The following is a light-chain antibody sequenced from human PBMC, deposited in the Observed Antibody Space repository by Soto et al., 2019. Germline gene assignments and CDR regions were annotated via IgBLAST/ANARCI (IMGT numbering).Light chain of an antibody. J-gene: IGLJ1*01. V-gene: IGLV2-14*01. CDR2: EVS. CDR1: SSDIGFYNF. Sequence: QSVLTQPASVSGSPGQSITLSCTVTSSDIGFYNFVSWYQHHPGKAPKLIIYEVSNRPSGASNRFSGSKSGNTASLTISGLQAEDEADYFCSSYTSTSTPYVFGTGTKVTVL. CDR3: SSYTSTSTPYV.